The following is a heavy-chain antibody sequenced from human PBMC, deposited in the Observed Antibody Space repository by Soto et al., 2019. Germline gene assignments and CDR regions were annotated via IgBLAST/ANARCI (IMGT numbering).Heavy chain of an antibody. Sequence: EVQLVESGGGLVQSGGSLRLSCEASGFTFSSYWMHWVRQAPGKGLVWVSRIKGDGISTNYADSVKGRFTISRDNAKDTGFLQMNGLSADDTAVYYCARGAMGNYYNDYWGQGILVTVSS. CDR1: GFTFSSYW. CDR2: IKGDGIST. CDR3: ARGAMGNYYNDY. V-gene: IGHV3-74*01. J-gene: IGHJ4*02. D-gene: IGHD3-10*01.